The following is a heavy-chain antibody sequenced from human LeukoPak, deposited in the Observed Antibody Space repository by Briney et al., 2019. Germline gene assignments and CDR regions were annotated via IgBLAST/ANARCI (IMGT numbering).Heavy chain of an antibody. CDR1: GDSINNGAYF. V-gene: IGHV4-30-2*01. J-gene: IGHJ4*02. CDR2: IYHSGST. D-gene: IGHD1-26*01. Sequence: SQTLSLTCNVSGDSINNGAYFWSWIRQPPGKGLEWIGCIYHSGSTYNNPSLKSRVSMSVDRSKDQFFLNLTSVTAADTAIYYCARTRGTIYYFDFWGQGALVTVSS. CDR3: ARTRGTIYYFDF.